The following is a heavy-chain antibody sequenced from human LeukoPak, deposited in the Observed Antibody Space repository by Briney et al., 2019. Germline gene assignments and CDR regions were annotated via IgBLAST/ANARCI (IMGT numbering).Heavy chain of an antibody. CDR3: AKAGIGVVGYFDY. J-gene: IGHJ4*02. V-gene: IGHV3-74*01. Sequence: GGTLRLSCAASGFSFSSYWMHWARQAPGKGLMWVSRITPDGSSTNSADSVKGRFTISRDNSKNTLYLQMNSLRDEDTALYYCAKAGIGVVGYFDYWGQGTLVTVSS. CDR1: GFSFSSYW. D-gene: IGHD6-19*01. CDR2: ITPDGSST.